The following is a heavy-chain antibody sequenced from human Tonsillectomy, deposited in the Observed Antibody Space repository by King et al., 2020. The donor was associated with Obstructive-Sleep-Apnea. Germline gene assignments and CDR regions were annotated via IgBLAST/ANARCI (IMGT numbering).Heavy chain of an antibody. V-gene: IGHV3-72*01. J-gene: IGHJ4*02. CDR3: VSDLGSPTVGPK. CDR2: IKNKDLKYTT. D-gene: IGHD1-26*01. Sequence: VQLVESGGGLVQPGGSLRLSCAASGFTFSDHYMEWVRQAPGKGLEWVGRIKNKDLKYTTEYAASVEGRFTISRDDSQSSLYLQMNDLKTEDTAVYYCVSDLGSPTVGPKWGQGTLVTVSS. CDR1: GFTFSDHY.